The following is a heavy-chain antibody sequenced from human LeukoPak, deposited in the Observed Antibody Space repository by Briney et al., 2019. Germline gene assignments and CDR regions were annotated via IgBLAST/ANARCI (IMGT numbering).Heavy chain of an antibody. V-gene: IGHV3-7*01. D-gene: IGHD3-3*01. CDR1: GFTFSSYW. CDR2: IKQDGSEK. Sequence: GGSLRLSCAASGFTFSSYWMSWVRQAPGKGLEWVANIKQDGSEKYYVDSVKGRFTISRDKAKNSLYLQMNSLRAEDTAVYYCAREGLRFLEWLSPDRYYGMDVWGQGTTVTVSS. J-gene: IGHJ6*02. CDR3: AREGLRFLEWLSPDRYYGMDV.